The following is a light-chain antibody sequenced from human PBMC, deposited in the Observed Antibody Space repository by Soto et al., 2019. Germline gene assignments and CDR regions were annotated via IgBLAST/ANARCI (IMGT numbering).Light chain of an antibody. CDR2: GAS. CDR1: QSVSSSY. Sequence: EIVLTQSPGTLSLSPGERATLSCRASQSVSSSYLAWYQQKPGQAPRLLIYGASNRATGIPDRFSGSGSGTDFTLTISRLEPEDFAVYYCQQYGSSRRTFGQGTKLEIK. J-gene: IGKJ2*01. V-gene: IGKV3-20*01. CDR3: QQYGSSRRT.